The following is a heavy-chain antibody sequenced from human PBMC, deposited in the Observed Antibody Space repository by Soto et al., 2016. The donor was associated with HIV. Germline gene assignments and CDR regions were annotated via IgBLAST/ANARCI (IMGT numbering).Heavy chain of an antibody. CDR1: GFIFSSYW. D-gene: IGHD3-10*01. Sequence: EVQLVESGGGLVQPGGSLRLSCAASGFIFSSYWMSWVRQAPGKGLEWVANIKHGGSEKYYVDSVKGRFTISRDNVENSLYLQMNSLRAEDTAVYYCARGDYYDSGSYYNYWGQGILVTVSS. J-gene: IGHJ4*02. V-gene: IGHV3-7*01. CDR3: ARGDYYDSGSYYNY. CDR2: IKHGGSEK.